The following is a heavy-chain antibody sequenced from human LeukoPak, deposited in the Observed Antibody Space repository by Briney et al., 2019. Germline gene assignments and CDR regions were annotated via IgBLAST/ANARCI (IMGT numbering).Heavy chain of an antibody. V-gene: IGHV4-59*08. CDR2: IYYSGST. J-gene: IGHJ4*02. Sequence: SETLSLTCTVSGGSISSYYWSWIRQPPGKGLEWIGYIYYSGSTNYNPSLKSRVTISVDTSKSQFSLKLSSVTAADTAVYYCARNYYDSSGPSFDYWGQGTLVTVSS. D-gene: IGHD3-22*01. CDR1: GGSISSYY. CDR3: ARNYYDSSGPSFDY.